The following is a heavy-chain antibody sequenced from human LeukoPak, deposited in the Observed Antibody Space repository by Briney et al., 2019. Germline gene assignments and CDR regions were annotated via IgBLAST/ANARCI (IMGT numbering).Heavy chain of an antibody. CDR1: GFTFSNHA. CDR2: ISGGGRTT. J-gene: IGHJ4*02. CDR3: AKNVVVKRYIDF. V-gene: IGHV3-23*01. Sequence: GGSLRLSCAASGFTFSNHAMSWVRQAPGKGLQWVAVISGGGRTTEYADFVKGRFTISRDNSKNTLSLQMNSLTVEDTAIYFCAKNVVVKRYIDFWGQGTRVTVSS. D-gene: IGHD2-15*01.